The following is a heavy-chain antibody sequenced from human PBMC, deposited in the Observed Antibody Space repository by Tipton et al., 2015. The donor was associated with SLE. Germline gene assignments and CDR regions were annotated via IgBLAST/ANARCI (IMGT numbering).Heavy chain of an antibody. CDR3: AKDRPVTTGFYYYDMDV. Sequence: SLRLSCAASGFTFSRSAMSWVRQAPGKGLEWVSGISGSGGSTYFADSVKGRFTISRDNSKNTLYLQMNSLRAEDTAVYYCAKDRPVTTGFYYYDMDVWGQGTTVTVSS. D-gene: IGHD4-17*01. J-gene: IGHJ6*02. CDR1: GFTFSRSA. CDR2: ISGSGGST. V-gene: IGHV3-23*01.